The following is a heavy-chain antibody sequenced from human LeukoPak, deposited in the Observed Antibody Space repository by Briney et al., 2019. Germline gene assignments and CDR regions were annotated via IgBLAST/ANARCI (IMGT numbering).Heavy chain of an antibody. J-gene: IGHJ4*02. CDR1: GGSFSGYY. CDR2: INHSGST. V-gene: IGHV4-34*01. D-gene: IGHD2-2*01. CDR3: ARVERYCSSTGCYFSHKNYFDY. Sequence: PSETLSLTCAVYGGSFSGYYWSWIRQPPGKGLEWIGEINHSGSTNYNPSLKSRVTISVDTSKNQFSLKLSSVTAADTAVYYCARVERYCSSTGCYFSHKNYFDYWGQGTLVTVSS.